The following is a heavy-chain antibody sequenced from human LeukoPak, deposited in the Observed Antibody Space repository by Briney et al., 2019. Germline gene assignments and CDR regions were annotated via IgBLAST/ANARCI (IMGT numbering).Heavy chain of an antibody. V-gene: IGHV4-59*01. CDR2: IYCSGST. CDR1: GGSFSGYY. J-gene: IGHJ4*02. Sequence: SETLSLTCAVYGGSFSGYYWSWIRQPPGKGLEWIGSIYCSGSTNYNPSLKSRVTISVDTSKNQFSLKLNSVTAADTAVYYCARVTGYMIEDYFDYWGQGTLVTVSS. D-gene: IGHD3-9*01. CDR3: ARVTGYMIEDYFDY.